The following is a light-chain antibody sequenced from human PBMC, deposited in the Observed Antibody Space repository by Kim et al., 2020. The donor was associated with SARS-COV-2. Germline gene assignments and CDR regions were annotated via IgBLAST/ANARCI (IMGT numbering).Light chain of an antibody. Sequence: QSITISCAGTSSDVGGYKYVSWYQHHPGKAPKVIIYEVTKRPSGVPDRFSGSKSGNTASLSISWLQAEDEADYYCCSYAGSNDFVFGSGTRVTVL. CDR1: SSDVGGYKY. V-gene: IGLV2-11*01. J-gene: IGLJ1*01. CDR2: EVT. CDR3: CSYAGSNDFV.